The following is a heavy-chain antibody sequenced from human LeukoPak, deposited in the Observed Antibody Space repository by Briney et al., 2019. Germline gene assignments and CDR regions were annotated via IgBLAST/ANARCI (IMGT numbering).Heavy chain of an antibody. J-gene: IGHJ3*02. CDR3: AKDPNGDYVGGFDM. D-gene: IGHD4-17*01. CDR1: GFTFSSYS. V-gene: IGHV3-21*04. Sequence: PGGSLRLSCAASGFTFSSYSMNWVRQAPGKGLEWVSSISSSSSYIYYADSVKGRFTISRDDSKNTLYLQMNGLRVEDTAVYFCAKDPNGDYVGGFDMRGQGTMVIVSS. CDR2: ISSSSSYI.